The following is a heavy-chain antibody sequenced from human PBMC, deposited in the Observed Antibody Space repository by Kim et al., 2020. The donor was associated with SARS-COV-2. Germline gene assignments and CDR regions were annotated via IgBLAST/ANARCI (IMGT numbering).Heavy chain of an antibody. V-gene: IGHV3-9*01. J-gene: IGHJ4*02. Sequence: GGSLRLSCAASGFTFDDYAMHWVRQSPGKGPEWVSGISWSSAKIGYADSVKGRFTISRDNAKNFLYLQMNSLRPDDTALYYCAKDTYSSAWFHIDYWGQGILVTVSA. CDR1: GFTFDDYA. D-gene: IGHD6-19*01. CDR3: AKDTYSSAWFHIDY. CDR2: ISWSSAKI.